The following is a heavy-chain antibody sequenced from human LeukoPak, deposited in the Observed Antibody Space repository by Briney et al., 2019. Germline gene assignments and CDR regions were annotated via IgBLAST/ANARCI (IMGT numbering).Heavy chain of an antibody. J-gene: IGHJ5*02. V-gene: IGHV3-30*18. CDR2: VSYDGSNQ. D-gene: IGHD4-17*01. CDR3: AKVPLVTVTTSGSWFDP. CDR1: GFTFSSYE. Sequence: GGSLRLSCAASGFTFSSYEMNWVRQAPGKGLEWVAVVSYDGSNQYYADSVKGRFTISRDNSKNTLYLQMNSLRTEDTAVYYCAKVPLVTVTTSGSWFDPWGQGTLVTVSS.